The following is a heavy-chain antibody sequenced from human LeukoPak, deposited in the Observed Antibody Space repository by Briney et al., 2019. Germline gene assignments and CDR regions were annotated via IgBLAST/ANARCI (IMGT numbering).Heavy chain of an antibody. CDR2: ISSSSSYI. J-gene: IGHJ4*02. Sequence: GGSLRLSCAASGFTFSSYSMNWVRRAPGKGLEWVSSISSSSSYIYYADSVKGRFTISRDNAKNSLYLQMNSLRAEDTAVYYCAGEPYSGYDVGEFDYWGQGTLVTVSS. CDR1: GFTFSSYS. V-gene: IGHV3-21*01. CDR3: AGEPYSGYDVGEFDY. D-gene: IGHD5-12*01.